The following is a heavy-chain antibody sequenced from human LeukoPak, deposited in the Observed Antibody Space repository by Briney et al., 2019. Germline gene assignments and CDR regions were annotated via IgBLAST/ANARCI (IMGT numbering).Heavy chain of an antibody. CDR3: AREYDSRARFDS. V-gene: IGHV3-21*05. CDR2: IWSTGEYI. CDR1: GDGFTRHT. J-gene: IGHJ4*02. Sequence: GGSLRLSCAGSGDGFTRHTMNWVRRAPGKGLEWISYIWSTGEYIYYADSVKGRFTISRDNARTSVYLQMNSLRVEDTAIYYCAREYDSRARFDSWGQGTLVTVTS. D-gene: IGHD6-13*01.